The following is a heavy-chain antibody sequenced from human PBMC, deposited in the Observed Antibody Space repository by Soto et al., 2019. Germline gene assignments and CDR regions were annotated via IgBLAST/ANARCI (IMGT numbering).Heavy chain of an antibody. Sequence: QVQLVQSGAEVKKPGASVKVSCKASGYTFTSYDINWVRQATGQGLEWMGWMNPNSGNTGYAQKVQGRVTMTMTTSISRAYMELSSLRSEDTPVYYCAVGRPYSSGWPNGYWGQGTLVTVSS. CDR3: AVGRPYSSGWPNGY. CDR2: MNPNSGNT. J-gene: IGHJ4*02. V-gene: IGHV1-8*01. D-gene: IGHD6-19*01. CDR1: GYTFTSYD.